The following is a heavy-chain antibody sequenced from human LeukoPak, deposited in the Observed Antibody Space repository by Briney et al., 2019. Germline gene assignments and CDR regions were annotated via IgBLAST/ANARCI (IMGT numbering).Heavy chain of an antibody. D-gene: IGHD3-10*01. J-gene: IGHJ4*02. CDR3: ASMSSGSYYFDY. CDR2: IYYSGST. Sequence: SQNLSLTCTVSGGSISSGDYYWSWIRQPPGKGLEWIGYIYYSGSTYYNPSLKSRVTISVDTSKNQFSLKLSSVTAADTAVYYCASMSSGSYYFDYWGQGTLVTVSS. V-gene: IGHV4-30-4*08. CDR1: GGSISSGDYY.